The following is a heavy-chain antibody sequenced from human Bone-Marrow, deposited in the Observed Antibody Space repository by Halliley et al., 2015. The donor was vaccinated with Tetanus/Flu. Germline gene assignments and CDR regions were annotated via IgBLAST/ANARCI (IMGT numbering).Heavy chain of an antibody. J-gene: IGHJ4*02. Sequence: QVQLVQSGGGVVQPGRSLRLSCAASGFTFSHFGMHWVRQAPGKGLEWVAIIWYDGSNKHYADSVQGRFTISRDNSKNTLYLQMNSLRVDDTAVYYCGLQLARGGVHYRGQGTLVTVSS. CDR1: GFTFSHFG. V-gene: IGHV3-33*01. CDR2: IWYDGSNK. D-gene: IGHD1-1*01. CDR3: GLQLARGGVHY.